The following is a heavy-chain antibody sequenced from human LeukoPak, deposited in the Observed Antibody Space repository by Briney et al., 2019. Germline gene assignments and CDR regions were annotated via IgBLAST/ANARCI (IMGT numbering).Heavy chain of an antibody. D-gene: IGHD6-19*01. Sequence: PGRSLRLSCAAPGFTFSSYGMHWVRQAPGKGLEWVAVISYEGSNKYSAGSVKGRFTISKDNSNNTLYLQMNSLRAEDTAVYYCAKDRDRNNSGWSRGAYYYYYGMDVWGQGTTVTVSS. CDR2: ISYEGSNK. CDR3: AKDRDRNNSGWSRGAYYYYYGMDV. CDR1: GFTFSSYG. J-gene: IGHJ6*02. V-gene: IGHV3-30*18.